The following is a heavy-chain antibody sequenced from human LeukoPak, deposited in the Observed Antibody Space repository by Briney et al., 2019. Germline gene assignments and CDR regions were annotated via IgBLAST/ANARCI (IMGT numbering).Heavy chain of an antibody. J-gene: IGHJ4*02. Sequence: GGSLRLSCAASGFTFSLAAMSWVRQAPGKGLEWVSTISSSGGGINYADSVKGRFLISRDNSKNTLYLQMNSLRAEDTAVYYCAKDTAMVHSDYWGQGTLVTVSS. V-gene: IGHV3-23*01. CDR1: GFTFSLAA. CDR3: AKDTAMVHSDY. D-gene: IGHD5-18*01. CDR2: ISSSGGGI.